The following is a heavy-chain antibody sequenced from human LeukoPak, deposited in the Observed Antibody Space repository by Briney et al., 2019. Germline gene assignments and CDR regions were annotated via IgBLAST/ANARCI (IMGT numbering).Heavy chain of an antibody. CDR2: ISSSGCTI. J-gene: IGHJ4*02. CDR1: GFTFSDYY. V-gene: IGHV3-11*01. Sequence: RPGGSLRLSCAASGFTFSDYYMSWIRQAPGKGLEWVSYISSSGCTIYYADSVKGRFTISRDNAKNSLYLQMNSLRAEDTAVYYCARDLGKNWNDVNYFDYWGQGTLVTVSS. CDR3: ARDLGKNWNDVNYFDY. D-gene: IGHD1-1*01.